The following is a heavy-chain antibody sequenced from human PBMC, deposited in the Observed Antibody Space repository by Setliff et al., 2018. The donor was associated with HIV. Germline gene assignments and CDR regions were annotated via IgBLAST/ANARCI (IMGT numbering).Heavy chain of an antibody. J-gene: IGHJ4*02. D-gene: IGHD3-10*01. Sequence: GGSLRLSCAASGFTFSLYGMHWVRQAPGKGLEWVALIWYDGTDKYYADSVKGRFTISRDNSKNTIYLQMDSLRGEDTAVYYCARDHWNTNAYGSGTYFPDYWGQGTLVTVSS. CDR2: IWYDGTDK. V-gene: IGHV3-30*02. CDR1: GFTFSLYG. CDR3: ARDHWNTNAYGSGTYFPDY.